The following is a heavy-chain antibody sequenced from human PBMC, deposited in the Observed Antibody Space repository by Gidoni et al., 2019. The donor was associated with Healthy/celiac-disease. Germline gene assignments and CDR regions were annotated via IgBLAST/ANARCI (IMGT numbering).Heavy chain of an antibody. CDR3: ARDLGCFLEWLPRRVGWFDP. V-gene: IGHV1-18*01. CDR1: GYTFTSYG. D-gene: IGHD3-3*01. Sequence: QVQLVQSGAEVKKPGASVKVSCKASGYTFTSYGFRWVRQAPGQGLEWMGWISAYNGNTNYAQKLQGRVTMTTDTSTSTAYMELRSLRSDDTAVYYCARDLGCFLEWLPRRVGWFDPWGQGTLVTVSS. J-gene: IGHJ5*02. CDR2: ISAYNGNT.